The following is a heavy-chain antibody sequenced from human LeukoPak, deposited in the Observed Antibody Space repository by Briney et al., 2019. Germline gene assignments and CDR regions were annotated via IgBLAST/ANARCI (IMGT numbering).Heavy chain of an antibody. Sequence: ASVKVSCKASGYTFTGYYIHWVRQAPGQGLEWMAIINPSGGSTSYAQKFQDRVTMTRDTSTSTVYMELSNLRSEDTAVYYCAREATTGTRFVFDYWGQGALVTVSS. CDR2: INPSGGST. CDR1: GYTFTGYY. J-gene: IGHJ4*02. CDR3: AREATTGTRFVFDY. V-gene: IGHV1-46*01. D-gene: IGHD6-13*01.